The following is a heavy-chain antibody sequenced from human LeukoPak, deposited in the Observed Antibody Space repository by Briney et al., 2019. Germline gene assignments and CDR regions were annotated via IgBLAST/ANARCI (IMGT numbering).Heavy chain of an antibody. CDR3: ARGSTYYDSSGQVPFDY. CDR2: IRSKAYGGTT. Sequence: GGSLRLSCTASGFTFGDYAMSWFRQAPGKGLEWVGFIRSKAYGGTTEYAASVKGRFTISRDDSKSIAYLQMNSLKTEDTAVYYCARGSTYYDSSGQVPFDYWGQGTLVTVSS. V-gene: IGHV3-49*03. J-gene: IGHJ4*02. CDR1: GFTFGDYA. D-gene: IGHD3-22*01.